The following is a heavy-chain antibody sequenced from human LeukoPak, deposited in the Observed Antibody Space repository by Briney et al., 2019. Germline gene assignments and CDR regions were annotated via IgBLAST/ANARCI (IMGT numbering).Heavy chain of an antibody. CDR3: ARDSSGWYLVYYFDY. J-gene: IGHJ4*02. CDR1: GFTFSSYW. V-gene: IGHV3-7*01. Sequence: PGGSLRLSCAASGFTFSSYWMSLVRQAPGKGLEWVANIKQDGSEKYYVDSVKGRFTISRDNAKNSLYLQMNSLRAEDTAVYYCARDSSGWYLVYYFDYWGQGTLVTVSS. CDR2: IKQDGSEK. D-gene: IGHD6-19*01.